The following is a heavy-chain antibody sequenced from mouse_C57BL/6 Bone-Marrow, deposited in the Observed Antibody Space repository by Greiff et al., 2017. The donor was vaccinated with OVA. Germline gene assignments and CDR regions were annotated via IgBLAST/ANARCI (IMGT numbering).Heavy chain of an antibody. Sequence: QVQLQQSGAELVRPGTSVKVSCKASGYAFTNYLIEWVKQRPGQGLEWIGVINPGRGGTNYNETLKGKATLTADKSSSTASMQLSSLTSEDSAVYFGARWGTTVVAYYAMDYWGQGTSVTVSS. CDR3: ARWGTTVVAYYAMDY. CDR2: INPGRGGT. CDR1: GYAFTNYL. J-gene: IGHJ4*01. D-gene: IGHD1-1*01. V-gene: IGHV1-54*01.